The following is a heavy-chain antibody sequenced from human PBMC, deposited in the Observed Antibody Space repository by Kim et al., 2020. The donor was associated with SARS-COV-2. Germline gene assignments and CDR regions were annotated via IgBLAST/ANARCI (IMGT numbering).Heavy chain of an antibody. Sequence: SETLSLTCAVYGGSFSGFYWSWIRQPPGKGLEWIGEINHSGSTNYNPSLKSRVTISVDTSKNHFSLRLSSVTAADTAMYYCARAPAYSSLSRPFDYWGQG. CDR2: INHSGST. J-gene: IGHJ4*02. CDR3: ARAPAYSSLSRPFDY. CDR1: GGSFSGFY. V-gene: IGHV4-34*01. D-gene: IGHD6-6*01.